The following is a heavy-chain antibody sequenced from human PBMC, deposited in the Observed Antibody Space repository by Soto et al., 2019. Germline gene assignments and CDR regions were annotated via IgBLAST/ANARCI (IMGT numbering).Heavy chain of an antibody. V-gene: IGHV1-69*13. CDR1: GGTFSSYA. CDR2: IIPIFGTA. CDR3: ARDRDMLAAAAFDY. Sequence: SVKVSCKASGGTFSSYAISWVRQAPGQVLEWMGVIIPIFGTANYAQKFQGRVTVTADESTSTAYMELSSLRSEDTAVYYCARDRDMLAAAAFDYLGQGTLVNVSS. J-gene: IGHJ4*02. D-gene: IGHD6-13*01.